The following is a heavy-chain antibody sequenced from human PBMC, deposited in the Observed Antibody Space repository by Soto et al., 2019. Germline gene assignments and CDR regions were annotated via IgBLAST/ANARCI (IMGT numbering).Heavy chain of an antibody. CDR1: GFTFSSYA. V-gene: IGHV3-23*01. CDR2: ISGSGGST. Sequence: GGSLRLSCAASGFTFSSYAMSWVRQAPEKGLEWVSAISGSGGSTYYADSVKGRFTISRDNSKNTLYLQMNSLRAEDTAVYYCAKVLTPYPSLTFGGVIGYYFDYWGQGTLVTVSS. J-gene: IGHJ4*02. CDR3: AKVLTPYPSLTFGGVIGYYFDY. D-gene: IGHD3-16*02.